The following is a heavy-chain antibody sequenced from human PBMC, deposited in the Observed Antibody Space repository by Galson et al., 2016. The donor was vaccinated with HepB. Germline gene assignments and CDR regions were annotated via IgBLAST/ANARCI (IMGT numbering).Heavy chain of an antibody. CDR2: ISTRRTT. J-gene: IGHJ4*02. D-gene: IGHD1-1*01. Sequence: SLRLSCAASGFVFSNFGLRWVRQALGKGLEWVASISTRRTTYYSDSVQGRFTISRDNSNNTLYLQMNGLRAEDTAVYYCAKERLVRRIFDHWGQGTLLTVSS. CDR1: GFVFSNFG. CDR3: AKERLVRRIFDH. V-gene: IGHV3-23*01.